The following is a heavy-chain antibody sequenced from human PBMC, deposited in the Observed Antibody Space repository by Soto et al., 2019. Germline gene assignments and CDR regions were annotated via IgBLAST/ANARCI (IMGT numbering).Heavy chain of an antibody. V-gene: IGHV4-30-4*01. CDR2: IYYSGST. J-gene: IGHJ4*02. D-gene: IGHD3-22*01. CDR3: PRERVVRDSSGDPAYYFDY. Sequence: PSETLSLTCTVSGGSISSGDYYWSWIRQPPGKGLEWIGYIYYSGSTYYNPSLKSRVTISVDTSKNQFSLKLSSVTAADTAVYYCPRERVVRDSSGDPAYYFDYSCPARLVSVS. CDR1: GGSISSGDYY.